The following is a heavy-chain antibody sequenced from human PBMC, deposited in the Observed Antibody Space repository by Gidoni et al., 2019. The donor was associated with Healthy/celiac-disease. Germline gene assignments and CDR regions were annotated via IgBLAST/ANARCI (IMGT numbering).Heavy chain of an antibody. Sequence: QVQLVESGGGVVQPGRSLRLSCAASGFTFSSYGMHWVRQAPGKGLEWVAVIAYDGSNKYYADSVKGRFTISRDNSKNTLYLQMNSLRAEDTAVYYCAKASSSWQTWGYWGQGTLVTVSS. J-gene: IGHJ4*02. CDR1: GFTFSSYG. CDR2: IAYDGSNK. V-gene: IGHV3-30*18. CDR3: AKASSSWQTWGY. D-gene: IGHD6-13*01.